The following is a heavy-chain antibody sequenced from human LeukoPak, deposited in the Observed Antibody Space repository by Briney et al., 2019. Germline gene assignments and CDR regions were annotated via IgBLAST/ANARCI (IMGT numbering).Heavy chain of an antibody. CDR2: IYDGGTT. Sequence: PGGSLRLSCAASGFTVSSNYMSWVRQAPGKGLEWVSSIYDGGTTHHADSVKGRFTISRDNAKNTLYLQMNSLRAEDTAVYYCARDGPGSAYDHWGQGTLVTVSS. CDR3: ARDGPGSAYDH. D-gene: IGHD5-12*01. CDR1: GFTVSSNY. V-gene: IGHV3-66*01. J-gene: IGHJ1*01.